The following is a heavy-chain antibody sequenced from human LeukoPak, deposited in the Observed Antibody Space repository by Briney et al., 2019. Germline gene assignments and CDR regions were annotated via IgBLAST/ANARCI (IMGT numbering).Heavy chain of an antibody. CDR2: IKQDGSEK. J-gene: IGHJ4*02. V-gene: IGHV3-7*01. CDR3: SSWSSCSGGTCQFNY. Sequence: PGGSLRLSCAGSGFTFSNSWMSWVRQAPGKGLEWVAHIKQDGSEKYYVDSVKGRFTISRDNAKNSLYLQMDSLRAEDTAVYYCSSWSSCSGGTCQFNYWGQGNLVTVSS. D-gene: IGHD2-15*01. CDR1: GFTFSNSW.